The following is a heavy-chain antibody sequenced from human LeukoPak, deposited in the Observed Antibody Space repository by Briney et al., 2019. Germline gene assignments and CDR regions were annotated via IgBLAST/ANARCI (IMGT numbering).Heavy chain of an antibody. CDR1: GGSISSHY. Sequence: PSETLSLTCTVSGGSISSHYWSWIRQPPGKGLEWIGYIYYSGSTNYNPSLKSRVTISVDTSKNQFSLKLSSVTAADTAVYYCARGDIAEDYYYYYMDVWGKGTTVTVSS. CDR3: ARGDIAEDYYYYYMDV. J-gene: IGHJ6*03. CDR2: IYYSGST. V-gene: IGHV4-59*11. D-gene: IGHD5-12*01.